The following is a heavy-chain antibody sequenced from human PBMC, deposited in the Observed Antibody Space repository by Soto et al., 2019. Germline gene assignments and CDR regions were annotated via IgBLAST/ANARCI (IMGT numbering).Heavy chain of an antibody. Sequence: RRLSCAASGFTFSSYAMSWVRQAPGKGLEWVSAISGVDNSTYYADSVKGRFTISRDNSKNTLYLQMSSLRADDTAVYYCAPMGVWGQGTRVTVSS. V-gene: IGHV3-23*01. CDR3: APMGV. J-gene: IGHJ6*02. CDR2: ISGVDNST. CDR1: GFTFSSYA.